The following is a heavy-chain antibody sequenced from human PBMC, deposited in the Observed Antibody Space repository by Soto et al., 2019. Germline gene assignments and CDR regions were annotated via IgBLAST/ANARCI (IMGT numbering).Heavy chain of an antibody. CDR3: ARVSSSGASLPSGMDV. J-gene: IGHJ6*02. CDR2: IYSSGST. Sequence: PSETLSLTCTVSGGSISNSYWSWIRQSPVRGLEWIGYIYSSGSTNYNPSLESRVTISVDTSKNQFSLKLRSLSAADTAVYYCARVSSSGASLPSGMDVWGQGTTVTVSS. D-gene: IGHD6-13*01. CDR1: GGSISNSY. V-gene: IGHV4-59*08.